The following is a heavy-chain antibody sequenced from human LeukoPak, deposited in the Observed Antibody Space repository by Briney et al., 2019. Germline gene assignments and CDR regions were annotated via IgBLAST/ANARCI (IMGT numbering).Heavy chain of an antibody. CDR1: GGTFIRHV. V-gene: IGHV1-69*06. Sequence: VASVTVSFKTSGGTFIRHVISWVRQAPGQGLEWMGGIIPIFGTANYAQKFQGRVTITADKFTNKVYMELSSLRSDDTAIYFCARVNGYCSSISCFLDYWGQGTLVTVSS. J-gene: IGHJ4*02. CDR2: IIPIFGTA. CDR3: ARVNGYCSSISCFLDY. D-gene: IGHD2-2*01.